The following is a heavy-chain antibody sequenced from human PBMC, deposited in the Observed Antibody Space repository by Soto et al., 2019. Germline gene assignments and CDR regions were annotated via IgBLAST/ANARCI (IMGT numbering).Heavy chain of an antibody. V-gene: IGHV3-21*01. Sequence: PGGSLRLSCAASGFTFSSYSMNWVRQAPGKGLEWVSSISSSSSYIYYADSVKGRFTISRDNAKNSLYLQMNSLRAEDTAVYYCARDRYYYDSSGCDFDYWGQGTLVTVSS. CDR3: ARDRYYYDSSGCDFDY. CDR1: GFTFSSYS. D-gene: IGHD3-22*01. CDR2: ISSSSSYI. J-gene: IGHJ4*02.